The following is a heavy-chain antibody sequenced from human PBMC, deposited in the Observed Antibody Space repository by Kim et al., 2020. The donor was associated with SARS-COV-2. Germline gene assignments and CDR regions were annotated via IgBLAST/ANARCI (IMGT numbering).Heavy chain of an antibody. Sequence: ASVKVSCKVSGYTSSNYGISWVRQAPGQGLEWMGWINTLSLHTNSVDKFQDRVTMTTVPSTNTVSMELRSLTSDDTAAYYCATTFSFSNSWYYFDYWGQG. J-gene: IGHJ4*02. D-gene: IGHD6-13*01. CDR1: GYTSSNYG. V-gene: IGHV1-18*04. CDR2: INTLSLHT. CDR3: ATTFSFSNSWYYFDY.